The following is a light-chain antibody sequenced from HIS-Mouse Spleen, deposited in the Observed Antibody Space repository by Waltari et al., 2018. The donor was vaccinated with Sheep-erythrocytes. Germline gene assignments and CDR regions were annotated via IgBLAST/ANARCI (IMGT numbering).Light chain of an antibody. Sequence: SYELTQPPSVSVSPGQTARITCSGDALPKQYAYWYQQKPGQAPVPVIYKDSERPSGIPERFSGSSSATTVTLTISGVQAEDEADYYCQSADSSGTYVFGTGTKVTVL. CDR1: ALPKQY. J-gene: IGLJ1*01. CDR2: KDS. V-gene: IGLV3-25*03. CDR3: QSADSSGTYV.